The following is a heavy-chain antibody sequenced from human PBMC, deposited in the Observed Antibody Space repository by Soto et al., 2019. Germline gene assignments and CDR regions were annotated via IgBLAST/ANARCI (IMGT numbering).Heavy chain of an antibody. Sequence: SETLSLTCAVYGGSFSGYYWSWIRQPPGKGLEWIGEINHSGSTNYNPSLKSRVTISVDTSKNQFSLKLSSVTAADTAVYYCARDTYTVTTTGVFDYWGRGTLVTVSS. CDR3: ARDTYTVTTTGVFDY. J-gene: IGHJ4*02. V-gene: IGHV4-34*01. CDR2: INHSGST. D-gene: IGHD4-17*01. CDR1: GGSFSGYY.